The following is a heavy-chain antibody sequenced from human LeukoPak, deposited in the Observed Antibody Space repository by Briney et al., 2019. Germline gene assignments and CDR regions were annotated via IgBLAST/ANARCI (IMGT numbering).Heavy chain of an antibody. CDR3: ARDPGYSSGWPTNAFDI. Sequence: PKASVTVSCKASGYTFIDYYMHWVRQAPGQGLEWMGWINPKSGATKYAQKFQGRVTMTRDTSISTAYMELSRLRYDDTAVYYCARDPGYSSGWPTNAFDIWGPGTMVTVSS. CDR1: GYTFIDYY. J-gene: IGHJ3*02. V-gene: IGHV1-2*02. CDR2: INPKSGAT. D-gene: IGHD6-19*01.